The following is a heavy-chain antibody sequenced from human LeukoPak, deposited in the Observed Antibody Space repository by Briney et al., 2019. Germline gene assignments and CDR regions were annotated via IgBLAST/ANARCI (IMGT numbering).Heavy chain of an antibody. CDR1: GFTFSPYS. CDR3: ARDTKYAFDN. Sequence: GGSLRLSCAASGFTFSPYSMNWVRQAPGKGLEWISYIGISSGNTKYADSVKGRFTISGDKAKNSVYLQMNSLRVEDTAVYYCARDTKYAFDNWGQGTLVTVSS. J-gene: IGHJ4*02. CDR2: IGISSGNT. D-gene: IGHD2-2*01. V-gene: IGHV3-48*01.